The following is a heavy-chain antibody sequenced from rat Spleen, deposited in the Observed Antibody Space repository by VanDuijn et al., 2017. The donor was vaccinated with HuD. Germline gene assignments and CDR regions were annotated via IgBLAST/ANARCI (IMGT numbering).Heavy chain of an antibody. CDR1: GFTFSNYG. V-gene: IGHV5-29*01. CDR2: INYDGSST. J-gene: IGHJ1*01. CDR3: ATQLQWEAGNYFDY. D-gene: IGHD1-1*01. Sequence: EVQLVETGGGLVQPGRSLKLSCEASGFTFSNYGMAWVCQALTTGLEWVATINYDGSSTYYRDSVKGRFTISRDNAKSTLYLQMDSLRSEDTATYYCATQLQWEAGNYFDYWGPGTMVTVSS.